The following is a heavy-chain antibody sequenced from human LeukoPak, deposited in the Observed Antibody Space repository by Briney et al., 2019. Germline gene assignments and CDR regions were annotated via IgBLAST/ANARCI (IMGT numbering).Heavy chain of an antibody. Sequence: PSETLSLTCTVSGGSISSRTYYWGWIRQPPGKGLEWFGSIYYSGNTYYNPSLKSRVTISVDTSKSQFSLKPSSVTAADTAVYYCARSAVAGSLDYWGQGTLVTVSS. CDR2: IYYSGNT. CDR3: ARSAVAGSLDY. J-gene: IGHJ4*02. V-gene: IGHV4-39*07. CDR1: GGSISSRTYY. D-gene: IGHD6-19*01.